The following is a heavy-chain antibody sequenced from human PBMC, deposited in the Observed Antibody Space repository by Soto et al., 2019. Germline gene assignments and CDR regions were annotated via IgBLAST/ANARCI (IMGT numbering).Heavy chain of an antibody. Sequence: SETLSLTCAVSGGSISSGGYSWSWIRQPPGKGLEWIGYIYHSGSTYYNPSLKSRVTISVDRSKNQFSLKLSSVTAADTAVYYCARSSSDTAMAYFDYWGQGT. CDR3: ARSSSDTAMAYFDY. CDR1: GGSISSGGYS. CDR2: IYHSGST. V-gene: IGHV4-30-2*01. J-gene: IGHJ4*02. D-gene: IGHD5-18*01.